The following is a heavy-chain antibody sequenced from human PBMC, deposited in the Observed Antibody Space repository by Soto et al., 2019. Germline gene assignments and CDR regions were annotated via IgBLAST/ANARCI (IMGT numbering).Heavy chain of an antibody. V-gene: IGHV3-23*01. CDR1: GFTFNNYA. D-gene: IGHD6-6*01. J-gene: IGHJ5*02. Sequence: GGSLRLSCAASGFTFNNYAMSWVRQAPGKGLEWVSSISGSGGTTDYAESVKGRFTISRDNSKNVLDLQMSSLRAEDTAVYYCAKDPQFSGAARAFDPWGQGTLVTVSS. CDR2: ISGSGGTT. CDR3: AKDPQFSGAARAFDP.